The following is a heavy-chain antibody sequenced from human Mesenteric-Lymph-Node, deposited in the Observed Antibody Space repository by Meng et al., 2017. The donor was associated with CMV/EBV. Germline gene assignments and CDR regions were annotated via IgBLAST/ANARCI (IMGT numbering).Heavy chain of an antibody. D-gene: IGHD3-22*01. Sequence: ASVKVSCKASGYTFTGYYVHWVRQAPGQGLEWMGWINPNRGGANYAQKFQGRVTMTRDTSISTAYMELSRLRSDDTAMYYCAREFDSSGYYLNYWDQGTLVTVSS. J-gene: IGHJ4*02. CDR3: AREFDSSGYYLNY. CDR2: INPNRGGA. V-gene: IGHV1-2*02. CDR1: GYTFTGYY.